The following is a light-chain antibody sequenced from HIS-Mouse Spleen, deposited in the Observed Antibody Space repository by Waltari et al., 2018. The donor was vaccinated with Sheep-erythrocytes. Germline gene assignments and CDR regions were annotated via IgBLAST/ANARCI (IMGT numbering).Light chain of an antibody. CDR2: SNN. V-gene: IGLV1-44*01. CDR1: SSNIGSNP. CDR3: AAWDDSLNGPV. Sequence: QSVLTQPPSASGTPGQRVTISCSGSSSNIGSNPVNWYQQLPGTAPKLLIYSNNQRPPGVPARFSGSKSGTSASLAISGLQSEDEADYYCAAWDDSLNGPVFGGGTKLTVL. J-gene: IGLJ3*02.